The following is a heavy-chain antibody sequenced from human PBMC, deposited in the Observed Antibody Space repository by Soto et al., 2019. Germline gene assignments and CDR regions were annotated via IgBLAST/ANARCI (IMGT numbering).Heavy chain of an antibody. Sequence: ASVNVSCKVSGYTLTELSMHWVRQAPGKGLEWMGGFDPEDGETIYAQKFQGRVTMTEDTSTDTAYMELSSLRSEDTAVYYCATAAYGSGSYYNRGYYYYYMDVWGKGTTVTVSS. CDR1: GYTLTELS. D-gene: IGHD3-10*01. CDR2: FDPEDGET. CDR3: ATAAYGSGSYYNRGYYYYYMDV. J-gene: IGHJ6*03. V-gene: IGHV1-24*01.